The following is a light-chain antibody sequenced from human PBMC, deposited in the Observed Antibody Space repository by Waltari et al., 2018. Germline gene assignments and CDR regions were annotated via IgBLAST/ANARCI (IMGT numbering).Light chain of an antibody. V-gene: IGKV1-8*01. J-gene: IGKJ1*01. Sequence: AIRITQSPSSLSASPGPRVTITCRASQGLSSYLAWYQQKPGKAPKLLIYAASTLQSGVPSRFSGSGSGTDFTLTISCLQSEDFATYYCQQYYSYPPTFGQGTKVEIK. CDR1: QGLSSY. CDR3: QQYYSYPPT. CDR2: AAS.